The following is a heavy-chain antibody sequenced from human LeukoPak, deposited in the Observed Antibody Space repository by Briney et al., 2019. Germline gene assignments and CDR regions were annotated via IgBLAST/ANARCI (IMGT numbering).Heavy chain of an antibody. CDR2: IYSGGST. Sequence: PGGSLRLSCAASGFIVSNNYMGWVRQAPGKGLEWVSVIYSGGSTFYADSVKGRFTISRDNSKNTVYLQMSRLRAGDTAVYYCARGSGQQLLPHFDFWGQGTLVIVSS. CDR1: GFIVSNNY. D-gene: IGHD1-26*01. CDR3: ARGSGQQLLPHFDF. V-gene: IGHV3-53*01. J-gene: IGHJ4*02.